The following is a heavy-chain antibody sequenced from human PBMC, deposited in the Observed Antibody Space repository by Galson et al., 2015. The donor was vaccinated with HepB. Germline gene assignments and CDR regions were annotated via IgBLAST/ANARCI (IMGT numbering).Heavy chain of an antibody. J-gene: IGHJ4*02. CDR2: VNGNGIFT. D-gene: IGHD2/OR15-2a*01. CDR1: GFTFTSSG. CDR3: AKDDPLLSFYAY. Sequence: SLRLSCAASGFTFTSSGMSWVRQAPGKGLEWVATVNGNGIFTYLADSVKGRFTVSEDISKNTVYLQMNSLRGEDTALYYCAKDDPLLSFYAYWGQGALVTVSS. V-gene: IGHV3-23*01.